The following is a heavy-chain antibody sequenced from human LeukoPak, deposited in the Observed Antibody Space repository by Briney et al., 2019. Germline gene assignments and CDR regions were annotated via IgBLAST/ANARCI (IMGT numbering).Heavy chain of an antibody. CDR1: GFTFSSYA. J-gene: IGHJ5*02. CDR2: ISYEGSNK. Sequence: GGSLRLSCAASGFTFSSYAMHWVRQAPGKGLEWVAVISYEGSNKYYADSVKGRFTISRDNSKSTLYLQMNSLRAEDTAVYYCARGAAGVLGYCSSTSCYNWFDPWGQGTLVTVSS. CDR3: ARGAAGVLGYCSSTSCYNWFDP. D-gene: IGHD2-2*01. V-gene: IGHV3-30-3*01.